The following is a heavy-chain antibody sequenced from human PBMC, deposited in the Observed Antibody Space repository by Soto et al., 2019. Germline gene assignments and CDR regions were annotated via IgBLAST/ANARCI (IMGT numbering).Heavy chain of an antibody. CDR2: INHSGST. Sequence: SSETLSLTCAVYGGSFSGYYWSWIRQPPGKGLEWIGEINHSGSTNYNPSLKSRVTISVDTSKNQFSLKLSSVTAADTAVYYCARARGNSLRSTRFDPWGQGTLVTVSS. D-gene: IGHD3-10*02. CDR3: ARARGNSLRSTRFDP. V-gene: IGHV4-34*01. CDR1: GGSFSGYY. J-gene: IGHJ5*02.